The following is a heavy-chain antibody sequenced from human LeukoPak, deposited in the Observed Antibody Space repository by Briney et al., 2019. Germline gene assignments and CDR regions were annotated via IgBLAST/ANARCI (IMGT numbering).Heavy chain of an antibody. CDR2: IYYSGST. CDR3: ARDPRIAVAGTLFDY. D-gene: IGHD6-19*01. J-gene: IGHJ4*02. CDR1: GGSISSSSYY. V-gene: IGHV4-39*07. Sequence: SQTLSLTCTVSGGSISSSSYYWGWIRQPPGKGLEWIGSIYYSGSTYYNPSLKSRVTISVDTSKNQFSLKLSSVTAADTAVYYCARDPRIAVAGTLFDYWGQGTLVTVSS.